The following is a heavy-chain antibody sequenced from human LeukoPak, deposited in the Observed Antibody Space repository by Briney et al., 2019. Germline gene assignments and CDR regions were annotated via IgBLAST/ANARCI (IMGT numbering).Heavy chain of an antibody. D-gene: IGHD6-19*01. CDR3: ARDVAVAGTELDFDY. CDR1: GYTFTSYG. CDR2: ISAYNGNT. Sequence: ASVKVSCMASGYTFTSYGISWVRQAPGQGLEWMGWISAYNGNTNYAQKLQGRVTMTTDTSTSTAYMELRSLRSDDTAVYYCARDVAVAGTELDFDYWGQGTLVTVSS. V-gene: IGHV1-18*01. J-gene: IGHJ4*02.